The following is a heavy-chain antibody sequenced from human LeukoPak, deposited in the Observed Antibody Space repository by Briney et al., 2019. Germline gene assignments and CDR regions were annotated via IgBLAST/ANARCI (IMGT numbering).Heavy chain of an antibody. Sequence: SETLSLTCTVSGGPISSYYWSWIRQPPGKGLEWIGYISYSGSTNYNPSLKSRVTISIDTSKNQFSLKLRSVTAADTAIYYCARQGYDILTGYIDAFDIWGQGTMVTVSS. V-gene: IGHV4-59*08. CDR2: ISYSGST. D-gene: IGHD3-9*01. CDR3: ARQGYDILTGYIDAFDI. J-gene: IGHJ3*02. CDR1: GGPISSYY.